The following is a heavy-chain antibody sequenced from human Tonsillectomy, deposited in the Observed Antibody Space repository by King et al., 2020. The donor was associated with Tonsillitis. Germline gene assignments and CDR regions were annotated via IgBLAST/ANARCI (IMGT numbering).Heavy chain of an antibody. D-gene: IGHD6-13*01. V-gene: IGHV6-1*01. CDR1: GDSVSSNSAA. CDR2: TYYRSKWYN. CDR3: ARVRGIADDVWFDP. Sequence: VQLPQSGPGLVKPSQTLSLTCAISGDSVSSNSAAWTWIRQSPSRGLEWLGRTYYRSKWYNDYAVSVKSRITINPDTSKNQFSLQLNSVTPEDTAVYYCARVRGIADDVWFDPWGQGTLVTVSS. J-gene: IGHJ5*02.